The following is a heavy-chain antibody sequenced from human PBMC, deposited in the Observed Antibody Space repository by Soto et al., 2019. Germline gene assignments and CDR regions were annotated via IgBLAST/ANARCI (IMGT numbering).Heavy chain of an antibody. V-gene: IGHV4-39*01. CDR2: IYYSGST. CDR1: GGSISSYY. D-gene: IGHD4-4*01. Sequence: SETLSLTCTVSGGSISSYYWSWIRQTPLKVLEWIGSIYYSGSTYYNPSLESRVTISVDTSKNRFSVNLSSVTAADTAVFYFARRNSLRSNSLDYWGQGTVVTVS. CDR3: ARRNSLRSNSLDY. J-gene: IGHJ4*02.